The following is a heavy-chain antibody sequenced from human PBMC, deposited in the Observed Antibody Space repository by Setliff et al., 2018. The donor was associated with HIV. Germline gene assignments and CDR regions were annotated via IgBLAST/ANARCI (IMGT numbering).Heavy chain of an antibody. CDR1: GFTFSSYE. Sequence: GGSLRLSCAASGFTFSSYEMNWVRQAPGKGLEWVSYISSSGNTIYYADSVKGRFTISRDNAKNSLFLEMNSLRAEDTAVYYCARSEKYCSSTRCFRGYYGMDVWGQGTTVTVSS. CDR3: ARSEKYCSSTRCFRGYYGMDV. CDR2: ISSSGNTI. D-gene: IGHD2-2*01. J-gene: IGHJ6*02. V-gene: IGHV3-48*03.